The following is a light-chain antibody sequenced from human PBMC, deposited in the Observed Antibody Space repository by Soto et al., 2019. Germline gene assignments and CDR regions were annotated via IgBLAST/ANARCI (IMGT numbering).Light chain of an antibody. CDR3: SSYTSSSTYV. V-gene: IGLV1-44*01. Sequence: QSALTQPPSASGTPGQRVTISCSGSTSNIGTDTVNWYQQLPGTAPKLLIYSNNQRPSGVPDRFSGSKSGTSASLTISGLQAEDEADYYCSSYTSSSTYVFGTGTKLTVL. CDR2: SNN. CDR1: TSNIGTDT. J-gene: IGLJ1*01.